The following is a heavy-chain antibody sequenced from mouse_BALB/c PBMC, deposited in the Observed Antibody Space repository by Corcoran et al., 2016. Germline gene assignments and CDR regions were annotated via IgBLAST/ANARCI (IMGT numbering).Heavy chain of an antibody. D-gene: IGHD1-1*01. V-gene: IGHV1S135*01. CDR3: AYYYGSSYFDY. CDR2: IDPFNGGT. Sequence: EIQLQQSGPELMKPGASVKISCKASGYSFTSYYMHWVKQSHGKSLEWIGYIDPFNGGTSYNQKFKGKATLTVDKSSSTAYMHLSSLTSEDSAVYYCAYYYGSSYFDYWGQGTTLTVSS. CDR1: GYSFTSYY. J-gene: IGHJ2*01.